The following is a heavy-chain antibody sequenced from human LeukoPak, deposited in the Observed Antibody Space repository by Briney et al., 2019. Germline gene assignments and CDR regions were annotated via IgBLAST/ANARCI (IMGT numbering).Heavy chain of an antibody. CDR2: INPNSGGT. J-gene: IGHJ4*02. CDR3: ASYCSSTSCSRAGRNY. Sequence: ASVKVSCKASGYTFTGYYMHWVRQAPGQGLEWMGRINPNSGGTNYAQKFQGRVTMARDTSISTAYMELSRLGSDDTAVYYCASYCSSTSCSRAGRNYWGQGTLVTVSS. CDR1: GYTFTGYY. D-gene: IGHD2-2*01. V-gene: IGHV1-2*06.